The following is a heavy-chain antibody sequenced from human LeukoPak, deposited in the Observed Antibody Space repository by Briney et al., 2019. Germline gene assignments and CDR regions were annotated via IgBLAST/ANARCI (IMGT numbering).Heavy chain of an antibody. CDR1: GFTFRSYT. Sequence: PGGSLRLSCAASGFTFRSYTMNWVRQAPGKGLEWVSSISNIGNHIYYANSVKGRFTISRDNAKNSLYLQMNSLRAEDTAVYYCARDLNSYSSSSQFDYWGQGNLVTVSS. J-gene: IGHJ4*02. V-gene: IGHV3-21*01. CDR2: ISNIGNHI. D-gene: IGHD2-2*01. CDR3: ARDLNSYSSSSQFDY.